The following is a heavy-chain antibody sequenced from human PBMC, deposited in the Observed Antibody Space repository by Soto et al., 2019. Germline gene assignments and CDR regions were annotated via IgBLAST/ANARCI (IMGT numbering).Heavy chain of an antibody. Sequence: QVQLVQSGAEVKKPGSSVKVSCKASGGTFSSYAISWVRQAPGQGLEWMGGIIPIFGTANYAQKFQGRVTIXAXXSTSTAYMELSSLRSEDTAVYYCARDSPYGGNFDYWGQGTLVTVSS. CDR3: ARDSPYGGNFDY. V-gene: IGHV1-69*12. CDR1: GGTFSSYA. D-gene: IGHD4-17*01. J-gene: IGHJ4*02. CDR2: IIPIFGTA.